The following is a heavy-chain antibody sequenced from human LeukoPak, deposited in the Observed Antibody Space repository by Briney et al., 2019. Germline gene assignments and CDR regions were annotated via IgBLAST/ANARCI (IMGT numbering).Heavy chain of an antibody. V-gene: IGHV3-7*04. D-gene: IGHD1-1*01. CDR3: ARAPRVQLWFRGMDV. Sequence: GGSLRLSCAASGFTFSNYWMTWVRQAPGKGLEWVANIKQDGSEESYVDSVKGRFIVSRDNARNSLYLQMNSLRAEDSAVYYCARAPRVQLWFRGMDVWGQGTTVTVSS. J-gene: IGHJ6*02. CDR2: IKQDGSEE. CDR1: GFTFSNYW.